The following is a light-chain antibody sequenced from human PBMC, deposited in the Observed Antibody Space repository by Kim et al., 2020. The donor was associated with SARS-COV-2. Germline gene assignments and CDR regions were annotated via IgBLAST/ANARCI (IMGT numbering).Light chain of an antibody. CDR1: QSVSSSY. CDR2: GAS. V-gene: IGKV3-20*01. J-gene: IGKJ5*01. CDR3: QQFGSSPLIA. Sequence: PGERATLSCQASQSVSSSYLAWSRPKPGQAPRLLIYGASNRATGIPDRFSGSGSGTDFTLSISRLEPEDFAVYYCQQFGSSPLIAFGQGTRLEIK.